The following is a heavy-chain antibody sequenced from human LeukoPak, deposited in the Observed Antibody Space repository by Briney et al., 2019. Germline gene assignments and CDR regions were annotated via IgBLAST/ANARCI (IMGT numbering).Heavy chain of an antibody. CDR1: GFTFSDYW. J-gene: IGHJ4*02. V-gene: IGHV3-74*01. CDR3: ARAGAYHFDN. CDR2: INTDTRGT. Sequence: VGSLRLSCAASGFTFSDYWMHWVRQAPGKGLVWVSIINTDTRGTYYADSVKGRFTISRDNAKNTLYLQMNSLRAEDTAVYYCARAGAYHFDNWGQGTLVTVSS. D-gene: IGHD3-16*01.